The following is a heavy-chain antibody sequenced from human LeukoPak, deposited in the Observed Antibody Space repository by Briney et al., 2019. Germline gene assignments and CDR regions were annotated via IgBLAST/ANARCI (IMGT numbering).Heavy chain of an antibody. J-gene: IGHJ4*02. D-gene: IGHD7-27*01. V-gene: IGHV3-30*02. CDR3: GKDFNWGWDY. Sequence: GGSLRLSCAASGFTFSSHGMHWVRQAPGKGLEWVAYVLSDGSRKYYADSVKGRFTISRDDSKNTLFLQMNSLRPEDTALYYCGKDFNWGWDYWGQGTLVTVSS. CDR1: GFTFSSHG. CDR2: VLSDGSRK.